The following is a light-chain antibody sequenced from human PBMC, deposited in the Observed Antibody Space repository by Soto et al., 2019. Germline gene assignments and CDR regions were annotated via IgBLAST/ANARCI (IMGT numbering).Light chain of an antibody. CDR2: DAS. CDR3: QQRGNWPVT. J-gene: IGKJ1*01. V-gene: IGKV3-11*01. Sequence: EIVLTQSPATLSLSPGERPTLPSRASQGFGSSFACYQQKPGQAPRLPIYDASNRATGIPARFSGSGSGTDFTLTISSLEPDDFAVYYCQQRGNWPVTFGQGTRVDIK. CDR1: QGFGSS.